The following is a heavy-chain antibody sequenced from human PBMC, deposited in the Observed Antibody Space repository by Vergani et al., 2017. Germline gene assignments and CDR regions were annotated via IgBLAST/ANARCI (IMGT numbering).Heavy chain of an antibody. Sequence: QLQLQESGPGLVKPSETLSLTCTVSGGSISSSSYYWGWIRQPPGKGLEWIGSIYYSGSTYYNPSLKSRVTISVDTSKNQFSLKLSSVTAADTAVYYWARGAVRIQLWTYYGYFDLWGRGTLVTVSS. V-gene: IGHV4-39*01. J-gene: IGHJ2*01. D-gene: IGHD5-18*01. CDR1: GGSISSSSYY. CDR3: ARGAVRIQLWTYYGYFDL. CDR2: IYYSGST.